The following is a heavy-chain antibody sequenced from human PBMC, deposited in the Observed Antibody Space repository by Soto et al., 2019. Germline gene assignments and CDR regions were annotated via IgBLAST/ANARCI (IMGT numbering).Heavy chain of an antibody. D-gene: IGHD3-9*01. CDR3: ARVHTSFYDILTGYYYYFDY. V-gene: IGHV1-2*02. CDR1: GYTFTGYY. Sequence: ASVKVSCKASGYTFTGYYMHWVRQATGQGLEWMGWINPNSGGTNYAQKFQGRVTMTRDTSISTASMELSRLRSDDTAVYYCARVHTSFYDILTGYYYYFDYWGQGTLVTVSS. CDR2: INPNSGGT. J-gene: IGHJ4*02.